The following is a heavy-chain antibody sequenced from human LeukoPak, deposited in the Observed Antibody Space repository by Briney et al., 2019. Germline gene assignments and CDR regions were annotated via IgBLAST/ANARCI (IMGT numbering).Heavy chain of an antibody. CDR1: GGSFSGYY. CDR3: ATTRRGVSSGYYY. CDR2: INHSGST. Sequence: PSETLSLTCAVYGGSFSGYYWSWIRQPPGKGLEWIGEINHSGSTNYNPSLKSRVTISVDTSKNQFSLKLSSVTAADTAVYYCATTRRGVSSGYYYWGQGTLVTVSS. D-gene: IGHD6-19*01. V-gene: IGHV4-34*01. J-gene: IGHJ4*02.